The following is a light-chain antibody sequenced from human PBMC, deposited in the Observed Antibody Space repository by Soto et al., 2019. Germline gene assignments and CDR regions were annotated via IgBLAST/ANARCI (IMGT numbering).Light chain of an antibody. V-gene: IGLV1-44*01. J-gene: IGLJ2*01. CDR3: AAWDGSLDVVL. CDR1: SSNIGTNT. CDR2: STN. Sequence: QSALTQPPSASGTPGQRVIISCSRSSSNIGTNTVNWYQQFPGSAPQLLLYSTNQRPSGVPGRFSGSKSGTSASLAISGLQSEDEADYYCAAWDGSLDVVLFGGGTKLTVL.